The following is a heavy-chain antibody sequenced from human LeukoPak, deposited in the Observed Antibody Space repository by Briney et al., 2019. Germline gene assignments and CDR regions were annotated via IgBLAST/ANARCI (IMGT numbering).Heavy chain of an antibody. D-gene: IGHD3-22*01. CDR1: GYTFTGYY. Sequence: ASVKVSCKASGYTFTGYYMYWVRQAPGQGLEWMGWINPNSGGTNCAQKFQGRVTMTRDTSISTAYMELSRLRSDDTAVYYCAREEKDYYDSSGYFRSWGQGTLVTVSS. CDR2: INPNSGGT. J-gene: IGHJ4*02. CDR3: AREEKDYYDSSGYFRS. V-gene: IGHV1-2*02.